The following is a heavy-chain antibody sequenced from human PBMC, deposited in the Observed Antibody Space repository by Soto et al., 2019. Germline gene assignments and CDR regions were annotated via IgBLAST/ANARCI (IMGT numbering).Heavy chain of an antibody. J-gene: IGHJ4*02. Sequence: HPGGSLRLSCAASGFALNTYAMQWVRQAPGKGLEWVSAITASGGSTYYADSVKGRFTISRDTSRNTLYLQMSSLRAEDTAVYYCVKGAGGGVIRNSFHYWGQGTLVTVSS. D-gene: IGHD3-16*02. CDR1: GFALNTYA. V-gene: IGHV3-23*01. CDR2: ITASGGST. CDR3: VKGAGGGVIRNSFHY.